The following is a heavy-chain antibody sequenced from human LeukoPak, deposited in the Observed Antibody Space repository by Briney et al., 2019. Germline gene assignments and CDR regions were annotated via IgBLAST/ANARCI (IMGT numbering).Heavy chain of an antibody. V-gene: IGHV1-18*01. CDR3: ARGRYYGSGSYEFVY. D-gene: IGHD3-10*01. CDR1: GYTFTSYG. CDR2: ISAYNGNT. J-gene: IGHJ4*02. Sequence: ASVKVSCKASGYTFTSYGISWVRQAPGQGLEWMGWISAYNGNTNYAQKLQGRVTMTTDTSTSTAYMELRSLRSDDTAVYYCARGRYYGSGSYEFVYWGQGTLVTVSS.